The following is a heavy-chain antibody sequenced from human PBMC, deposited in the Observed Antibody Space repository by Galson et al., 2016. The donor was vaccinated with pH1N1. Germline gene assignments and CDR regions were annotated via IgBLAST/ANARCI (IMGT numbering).Heavy chain of an antibody. CDR1: GGSFAKYA. J-gene: IGHJ6*02. V-gene: IGHV1-69*13. D-gene: IGHD1-1*01. CDR2: IIPIYGTA. CDR3: ARPGRTETTKEGFAWGYGMDV. Sequence: SVKVSCKASGGSFAKYAVSWVRQAPGQGLEWMGRIIPIYGTANYAQKFQGRVTITADEYTTTVYMELNSLISEDTAIYHCARPGRTETTKEGFAWGYGMDVWGQGTTVTVSS.